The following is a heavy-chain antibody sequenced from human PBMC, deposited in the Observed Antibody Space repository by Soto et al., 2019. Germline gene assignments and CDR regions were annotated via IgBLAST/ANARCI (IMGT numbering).Heavy chain of an antibody. CDR3: ARGPSHGAFDI. CDR2: ISPDGSNA. J-gene: IGHJ3*02. V-gene: IGHV3-30-3*01. CDR1: GSTFSSCD. Sequence: QVQLVESGGDVVQPGRSLRLSCAACGSTFSSCDRHWVRQAPGKGLEWVAHISPDGSNAYYADSVKGRFTVSRDNAKNTVYLQMNSLRAEDAAVYYCARGPSHGAFDIWGQGTMVTVSS.